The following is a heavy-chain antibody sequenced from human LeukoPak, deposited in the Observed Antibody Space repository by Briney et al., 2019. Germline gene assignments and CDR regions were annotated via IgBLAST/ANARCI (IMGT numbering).Heavy chain of an antibody. CDR3: ASPPINNYDSSGYYPY. J-gene: IGHJ4*02. CDR2: IIPILGIA. V-gene: IGHV1-69*02. Sequence: ASVKVSCKASGGTFSSYTISWVRQAPGQGLEWMGRIIPILGIANYAQKFQGRVTITADKSTSTAYMELSSLRSEDTAVYYCASPPINNYDSSGYYPYWGQGTLSPSPQ. D-gene: IGHD3-22*01. CDR1: GGTFSSYT.